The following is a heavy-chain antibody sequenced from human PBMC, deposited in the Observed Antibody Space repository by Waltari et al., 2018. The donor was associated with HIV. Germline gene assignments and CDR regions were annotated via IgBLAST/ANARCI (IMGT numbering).Heavy chain of an antibody. V-gene: IGHV3-53*01. CDR2: MYSSGST. J-gene: IGHJ6*02. CDR3: ARLGYCYGNDCYSRGFYYYGLDV. D-gene: IGHD5-18*01. CDR1: GFTVSNSR. Sequence: EVQLVESGGDVIQPGGSLRLSCAASGFTVSNSRISWVRQGPGKGLEWVSVMYSSGSTQYADSVKGRFTVSRDNSKNILSLQMNNLRADDTAVYYCARLGYCYGNDCYSRGFYYYGLDVWGQGTTVTVSS.